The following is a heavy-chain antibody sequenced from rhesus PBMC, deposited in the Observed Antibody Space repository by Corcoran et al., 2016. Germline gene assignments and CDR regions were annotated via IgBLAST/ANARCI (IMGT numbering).Heavy chain of an antibody. CDR1: GFTFSSYW. Sequence: EVQLVESGGGLVQPGGSLRLSCAASGFTFSSYWMYWVRPAPGQGLEWVSRISSDGSSTSYADSVKGRCTISRENAKNSLYLQMNSLRAEDTAVYYCAKGGSSGWYPHYFDYWGQGVLVTVSS. J-gene: IGHJ4*01. CDR2: ISSDGSST. V-gene: IGHV3-119*01. CDR3: AKGGSSGWYPHYFDY. D-gene: IGHD6-31*01.